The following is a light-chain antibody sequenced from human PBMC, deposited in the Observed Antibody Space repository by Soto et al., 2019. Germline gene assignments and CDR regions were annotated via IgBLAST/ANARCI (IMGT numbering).Light chain of an antibody. Sequence: DIQMTQSPSSLSASVGDRVTITCQASQDITICLKWYQQKPGKAPKLLIYDATNLETGVPSRFSGSGSGTDFTFTISNLQPEDVATYYCHQYDSLPPFTFGPGTTVDIK. J-gene: IGKJ3*01. V-gene: IGKV1-33*01. CDR2: DAT. CDR3: HQYDSLPPFT. CDR1: QDITIC.